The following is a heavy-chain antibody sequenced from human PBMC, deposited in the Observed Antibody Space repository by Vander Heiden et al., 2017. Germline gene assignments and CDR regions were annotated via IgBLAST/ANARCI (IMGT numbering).Heavy chain of an antibody. J-gene: IGHJ4*02. CDR3: ARVPLAFSSGRPFDY. D-gene: IGHD6-19*01. CDR1: GYTFTSYA. Sequence: QVQLVQSGAEVKKPGASVKVSCKASGYTFTSYAMHWVRQAPGQRLEWMGWINAGNGNTKYSQKFQGRVTITRDTSASTAYMELSSLRSEDTAVYYCARVPLAFSSGRPFDYWGQGTLVTVSS. V-gene: IGHV1-3*01. CDR2: INAGNGNT.